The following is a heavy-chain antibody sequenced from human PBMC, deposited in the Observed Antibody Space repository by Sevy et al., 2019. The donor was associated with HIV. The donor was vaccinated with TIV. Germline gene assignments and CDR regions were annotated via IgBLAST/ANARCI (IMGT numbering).Heavy chain of an antibody. CDR1: GFTFSSYS. CDR3: ASTGGSYHRVFRY. V-gene: IGHV3-48*02. CDR2: ISSSSSTI. J-gene: IGHJ4*02. D-gene: IGHD1-26*01. Sequence: GGSLRLSCAASGFTFSSYSMNWVRQAPGKGLEWVSYISSSSSTIYYADSVKGRFTISRDNAKNSLYLRMNSLRDEDTAVYYCASTGGSYHRVFRYWGQGTLVTVSS.